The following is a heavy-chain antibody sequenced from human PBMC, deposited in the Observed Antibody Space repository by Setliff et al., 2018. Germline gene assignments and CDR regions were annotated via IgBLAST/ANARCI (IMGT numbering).Heavy chain of an antibody. J-gene: IGHJ4*02. CDR1: GASTTTYY. Sequence: SETLSLTCAVSGASTTTYYWSWIRQPPGKGLEWIGYVYYSGTAYYNPSLKSRVTVIVDTSKNQFSLRLSSVTAADTAVYYCARGGTFRYFDYWGQGTPVTVSS. CDR2: VYYSGTA. CDR3: ARGGTFRYFDY. V-gene: IGHV4-59*01. D-gene: IGHD5-12*01.